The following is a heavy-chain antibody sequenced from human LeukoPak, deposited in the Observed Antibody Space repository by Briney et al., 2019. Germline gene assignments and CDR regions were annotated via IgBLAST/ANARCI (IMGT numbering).Heavy chain of an antibody. V-gene: IGHV3-15*01. D-gene: IGHD3-10*01. CDR3: ATYGSGRKFDY. Sequence: GGSLRLSCAASGFTFSSYSMNWVRQAPGKGLEWVGHIKSKTNAGTTDYAAPVKGRFTISKDDSKNTLYLQMNNLKTEDAAVYYCATYGSGRKFDYWGQGTLVTVSS. CDR1: GFTFSSYS. CDR2: IKSKTNAGTT. J-gene: IGHJ4*02.